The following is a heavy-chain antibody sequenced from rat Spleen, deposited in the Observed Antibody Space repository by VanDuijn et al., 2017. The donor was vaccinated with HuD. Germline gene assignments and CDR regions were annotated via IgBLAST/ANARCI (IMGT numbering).Heavy chain of an antibody. CDR2: ISTGGGYT. J-gene: IGHJ2*01. CDR3: TLLPTDY. Sequence: VQLVESGGGLVQPGSSLKLSCVVSGCTFSNYGMAWVRQTPTKGLEMVASISTGGGYTYYRDSVKCRFTISRDNAKNTQYLQMDSLRSEDTATYYCTLLPTDYWGQGVMVTVSS. D-gene: IGHD1-1*01. CDR1: GCTFSNYG. V-gene: IGHV5S14*01.